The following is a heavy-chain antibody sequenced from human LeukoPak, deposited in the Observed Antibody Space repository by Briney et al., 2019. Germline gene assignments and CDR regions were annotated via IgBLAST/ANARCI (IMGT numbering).Heavy chain of an antibody. V-gene: IGHV3-7*01. CDR1: GFTFSSYW. Sequence: SGGSLRLSCAASGFTFSSYWMSWVRQAPGKGLEWVANIKQDGGEKYYVDSVKGRFTISRDNAKNSLDLQMNSLRAEDTAVYYCAKLTQTPNYGMDVWGQGTMVSVSS. CDR3: AKLTQTPNYGMDV. CDR2: IKQDGGEK. D-gene: IGHD1-14*01. J-gene: IGHJ6*02.